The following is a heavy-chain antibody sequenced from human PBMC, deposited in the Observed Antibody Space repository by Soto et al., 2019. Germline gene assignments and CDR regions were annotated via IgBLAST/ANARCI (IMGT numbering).Heavy chain of an antibody. CDR2: IYYSGST. Sequence: SETLSLTCTVSGGSISNGGYYWSWIRQHPGKGLEWIGYIYYSGSTYYSPSLKSRVTISVDTSKNQFSLKLSSVTAADTAVYYCARERHDYYDSSGYLDYWGQGTLVTVSS. CDR3: ARERHDYYDSSGYLDY. J-gene: IGHJ4*02. V-gene: IGHV4-31*03. CDR1: GGSISNGGYY. D-gene: IGHD3-22*01.